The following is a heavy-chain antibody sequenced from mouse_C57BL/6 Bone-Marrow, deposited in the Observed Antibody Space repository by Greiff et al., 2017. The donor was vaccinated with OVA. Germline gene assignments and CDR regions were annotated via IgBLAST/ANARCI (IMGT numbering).Heavy chain of an antibody. CDR2: GQGLEWIG. CDR3: SEDSAVYYCACDSTGYAMDY. CDR1: YTFFRRVH. J-gene: IGHJ4*01. Sequence: QVQLQQSGPELARPWASVKISCQAFYTFFRRVHFAIRDTNYWMQWVKQRPGQGLEWIGAFYPGYGDTSYNQKFKGTATLTADKSSSTAYMHLSSLTSEDSAVYYCACDSTGYAMDYWGQGTSVTVSS. D-gene: IGHD3-2*02. V-gene: IGHV1-87*01.